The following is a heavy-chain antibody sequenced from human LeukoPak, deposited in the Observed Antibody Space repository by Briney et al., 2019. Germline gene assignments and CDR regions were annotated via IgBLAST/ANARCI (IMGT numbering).Heavy chain of an antibody. CDR3: ARGVED. V-gene: IGHV4-31*03. Sequence: PSETLSLTCTVSGGSISSGGYYWSWIRQHPGKGLEWIGYIYYSGSTYYNPSLKSRVTISLDASKNQFSLKLTSVIAADTAVYLCARGVEDWGQGTLVTVSS. CDR1: GGSISSGGYY. D-gene: IGHD1-1*01. J-gene: IGHJ4*02. CDR2: IYYSGST.